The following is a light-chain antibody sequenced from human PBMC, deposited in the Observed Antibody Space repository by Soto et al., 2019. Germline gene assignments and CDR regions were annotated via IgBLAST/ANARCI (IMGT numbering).Light chain of an antibody. V-gene: IGKV1-5*03. J-gene: IGKJ4*01. CDR1: QSINNY. Sequence: DIQMTQSPSTLSASVGDRVTITCRASQSINNYLAWFQQKPGKAPKLLIYKASSLESGVPSRFSGSGSGTEFTLTISSLQPDDFATYYCQQYNSYPLTFGGGTKVEMK. CDR2: KAS. CDR3: QQYNSYPLT.